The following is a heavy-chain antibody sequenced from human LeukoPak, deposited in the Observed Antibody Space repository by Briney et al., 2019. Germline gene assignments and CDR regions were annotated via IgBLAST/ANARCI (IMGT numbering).Heavy chain of an antibody. CDR1: GFTFSTYD. Sequence: GSLRLSCAASGFTFSTYDMSWVRQPPGKGLEWIGEINHSGSTNYNPSLKSRVTISVDTSKNQFSLKLSSVTAADTAVYYCARKAGTYYYGSGSYFNFDYWGQGTLVTVSS. CDR2: INHSGST. J-gene: IGHJ4*02. D-gene: IGHD3-10*01. CDR3: ARKAGTYYYGSGSYFNFDY. V-gene: IGHV4-34*01.